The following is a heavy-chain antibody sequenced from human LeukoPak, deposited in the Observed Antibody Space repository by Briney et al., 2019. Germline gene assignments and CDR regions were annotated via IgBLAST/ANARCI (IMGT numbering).Heavy chain of an antibody. CDR1: GGSISGYY. V-gene: IGHV4-4*07. CDR2: MDTSGHT. Sequence: SETLSLTCIVSGGSISGYYWSWIRQPAGKGLEWIGHMDTSGHTNYNSSLMSRVTMSVDTSKNQFSLRLTSVTAANTAVYYCARHWSHSVAQFGRSYWFDPWGQGTLVTVSS. CDR3: ARHWSHSVAQFGRSYWFDP. D-gene: IGHD2-15*01. J-gene: IGHJ5*02.